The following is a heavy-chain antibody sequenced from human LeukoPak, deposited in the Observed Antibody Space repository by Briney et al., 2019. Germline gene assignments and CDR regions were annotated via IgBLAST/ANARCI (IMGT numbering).Heavy chain of an antibody. V-gene: IGHV1-8*01. CDR1: GYTFTSYD. D-gene: IGHD6-13*01. CDR2: MNPNSGNT. CDR3: ARVSSWYSYSGMDV. J-gene: IGHJ6*02. Sequence: ASVKVSCKASGYTFTSYDINWVRQATGQGLEWMGWMNPNSGNTGYAQKFQGRVTMTRNTSISTAYMERSSLRSEDTAVYYCARVSSWYSYSGMDVWGQGTTVTVSS.